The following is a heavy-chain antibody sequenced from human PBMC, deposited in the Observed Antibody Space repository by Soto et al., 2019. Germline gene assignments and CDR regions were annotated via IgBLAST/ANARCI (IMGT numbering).Heavy chain of an antibody. V-gene: IGHV1-46*01. CDR2: INPSGGST. CDR1: GYTFTSYY. D-gene: IGHD3-9*01. CDR3: ASERVILTGYYNYYYYYGMDV. J-gene: IGHJ6*02. Sequence: ASVKVSCKASGYTFTSYYMHWVRQAPGQGLEWMGIINPSGGSTSYAQKFQGRVTMTRDTSTSTVYMELSSLRSEDTAVYYCASERVILTGYYNYYYYYGMDVRGQGTTVTVSS.